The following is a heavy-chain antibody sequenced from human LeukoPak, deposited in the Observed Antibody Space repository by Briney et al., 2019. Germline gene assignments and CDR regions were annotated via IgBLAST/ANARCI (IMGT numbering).Heavy chain of an antibody. D-gene: IGHD3-22*01. CDR3: ARGLVDYYDSSGYYTNAFDI. CDR2: IYYSGST. J-gene: IGHJ3*02. CDR1: GGSISSYY. Sequence: SETLSLTCTVSGGSISSYYWSWIRQPPGKGLEWIGYIYYSGSTNYNPSLKSRVTISVDTSKNQFSLKLSSVTAADTAVYYCARGLVDYYDSSGYYTNAFDIWGQGTMVTVSS. V-gene: IGHV4-59*01.